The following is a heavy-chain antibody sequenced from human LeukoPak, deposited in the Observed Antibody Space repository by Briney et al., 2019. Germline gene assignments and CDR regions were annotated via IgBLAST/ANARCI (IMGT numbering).Heavy chain of an antibody. CDR1: GGTFSSYA. V-gene: IGHV1-18*01. CDR3: ARVDSSSSPGAFDI. D-gene: IGHD6-6*01. Sequence: APVKVSCKASGGTFSSYAISWVRQAPGQGLEWMGWISAYNGNTNYAQKLQGRVTMTTDTSTSTAYMELRSLRSDDTAVYYCARVDSSSSPGAFDIWGQGTMVTVSS. J-gene: IGHJ3*02. CDR2: ISAYNGNT.